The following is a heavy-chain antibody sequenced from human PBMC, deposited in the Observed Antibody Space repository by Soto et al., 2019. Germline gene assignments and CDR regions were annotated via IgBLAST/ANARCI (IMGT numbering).Heavy chain of an antibody. J-gene: IGHJ2*01. CDR2: ISYDGSNK. V-gene: IGHV3-30-3*01. CDR3: ADGIRGWLPVSAFLLNRSSDL. D-gene: IGHD6-25*01. Sequence: QNPGKGLEWVAVISYDGSNKYYADSVKGRFTISIDNSKNTLYLQMNSLRAEDTFLYQAADGIRGWLPVSAFLLNRSSDL.